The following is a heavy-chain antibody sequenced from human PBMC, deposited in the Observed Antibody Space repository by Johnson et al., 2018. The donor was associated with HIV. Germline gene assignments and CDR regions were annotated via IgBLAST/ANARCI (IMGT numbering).Heavy chain of an antibody. CDR3: ARPWGGSSSDAFDI. V-gene: IGHV3-23*04. Sequence: EVQLVESGGGLVQPGGSLRLSCAASGFTFSSYAMSWVRQAPGKGLEWVSSVTGSGARTYSHYADSVKGRFTISRDNSKNTLYLQMDSLRAEDTAVYYCARPWGGSSSDAFDIWGQGTMVTVSS. CDR2: VTGSGART. CDR1: GFTFSSYA. J-gene: IGHJ3*02. D-gene: IGHD1-26*01.